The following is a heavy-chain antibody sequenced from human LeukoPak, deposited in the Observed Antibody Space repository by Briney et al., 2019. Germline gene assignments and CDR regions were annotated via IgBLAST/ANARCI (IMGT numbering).Heavy chain of an antibody. CDR1: GFTFSSYE. J-gene: IGHJ6*02. Sequence: GGSLRLSCAASGFTFSSYEMNWVRQAPGKGLEWVSFISNNGDTITYVDSVKGRFTISRDNAKNSLYLQMNSLRAEDTAVYYCARWYCSSTNCHSYYYGMDVWGQGTTVTVSS. CDR3: ARWYCSSTNCHSYYYGMDV. V-gene: IGHV3-48*03. D-gene: IGHD2-2*01. CDR2: ISNNGDTI.